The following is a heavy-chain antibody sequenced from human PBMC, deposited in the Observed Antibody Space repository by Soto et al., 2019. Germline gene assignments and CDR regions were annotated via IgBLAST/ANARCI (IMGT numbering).Heavy chain of an antibody. D-gene: IGHD1-26*01. CDR3: ARWIVVGSIDY. CDR2: NSGSA. J-gene: IGHJ4*02. Sequence: QVQLQESGPGLVKPSETLSLTCTVSGDSISSSLWSWIRQPPGKGLEWIGYNSGSAHYNPSLKSRVTISEDTSKNQFSLNLSSVTAADTPVYYCARWIVVGSIDYWGQGIPVTVSS. CDR1: GDSISSSL. V-gene: IGHV4-59*01.